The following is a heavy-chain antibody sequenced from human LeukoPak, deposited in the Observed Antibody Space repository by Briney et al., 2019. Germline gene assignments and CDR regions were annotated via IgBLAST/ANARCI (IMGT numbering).Heavy chain of an antibody. Sequence: GGSLRLSCAASGFTFSSYSMNWVRQAPGKGLEWVSYISSSSSTIYYADSVKGRFTISRDNAKNSLYLQMNSLRDEDTAVYYCARVSRRCGGDCHGYFDYWGQGTLVTVSS. J-gene: IGHJ4*02. CDR2: ISSSSSTI. D-gene: IGHD2-21*02. CDR3: ARVSRRCGGDCHGYFDY. V-gene: IGHV3-48*02. CDR1: GFTFSSYS.